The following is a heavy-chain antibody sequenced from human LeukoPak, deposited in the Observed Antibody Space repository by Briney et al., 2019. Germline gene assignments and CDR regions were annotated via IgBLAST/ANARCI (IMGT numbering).Heavy chain of an antibody. D-gene: IGHD2/OR15-2a*01. CDR1: GGSISSYY. CDR2: ISDIGSI. CDR3: AGHHPRNTVDF. V-gene: IGHV4-59*08. J-gene: IGHJ4*02. Sequence: PSETLSLTCTVSGGSISSYYWSWIRQPPGKGLEWIAYISDIGSINYNPSLKSRVTISLDTSKDQFSLKLSSVTAADTAVYYCAGHHPRNTVDFWGQGTLVTVSS.